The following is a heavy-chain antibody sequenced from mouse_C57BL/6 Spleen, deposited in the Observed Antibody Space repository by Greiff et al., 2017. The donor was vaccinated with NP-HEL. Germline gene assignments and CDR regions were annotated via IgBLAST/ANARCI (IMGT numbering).Heavy chain of an antibody. V-gene: IGHV5-17*01. Sequence: EVNVVESGGGLVKPGGSLKLSCAASGFTFSDYGMHWVRQAPEKGLEWVAYISSGSSTIYYADTVKGRFTISRDNAKNTLFLQMTSLRSEDTAMYYCARRGYSNLYYYAMDYWGQGTSVTVSS. CDR1: GFTFSDYG. J-gene: IGHJ4*01. CDR3: ARRGYSNLYYYAMDY. D-gene: IGHD2-5*01. CDR2: ISSGSSTI.